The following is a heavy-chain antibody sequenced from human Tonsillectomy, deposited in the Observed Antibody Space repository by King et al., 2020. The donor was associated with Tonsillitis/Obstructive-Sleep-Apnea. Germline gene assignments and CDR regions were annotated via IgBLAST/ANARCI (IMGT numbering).Heavy chain of an antibody. V-gene: IGHV4-34*01. CDR1: GGSFSGYY. CDR2: INHSGST. Sequence: VQLQQWGAGLLKPSETLSLTCAVYGGSFSGYYWSWLRQPPGKGLEWIGEINHSGSTNSNPSLKSRVTISVDTSKNQFSLKLSSVTAADTAVYFCAIRLGYCSGDSCLDYWGQGTLVTVSS. CDR3: AIRLGYCSGDSCLDY. J-gene: IGHJ4*02. D-gene: IGHD2-15*01.